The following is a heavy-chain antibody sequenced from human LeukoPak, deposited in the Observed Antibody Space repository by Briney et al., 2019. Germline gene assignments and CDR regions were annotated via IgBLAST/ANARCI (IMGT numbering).Heavy chain of an antibody. D-gene: IGHD3-22*01. Sequence: PGGSLRLSCAASGFTFSNYWMHWVRQAPGKGLVWVSRIKTDGTSITYAGSVKGRFTISRDNAKNTLNLQMNSLRAEDTAVYYCGREGHYDSRGPDYWGQGTLVTVSS. CDR1: GFTFSNYW. V-gene: IGHV3-74*01. CDR3: GREGHYDSRGPDY. CDR2: IKTDGTSI. J-gene: IGHJ4*02.